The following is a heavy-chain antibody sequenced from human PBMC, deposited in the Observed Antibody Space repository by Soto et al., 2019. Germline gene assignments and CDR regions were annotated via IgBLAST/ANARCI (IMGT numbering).Heavy chain of an antibody. CDR1: GFTISSYA. V-gene: IGHV3-30-3*01. CDR2: VSYDGSNK. D-gene: IGHD3-16*01. CDR3: ARAYEGDYFDY. Sequence: QVQLVESWGGVVQPGRSLRLSCAAAGFTISSYAMHWVRQAPGKGLEWVAVVSYDGSNKYYADSVKGRFTISRDNSKNTLYLQMNSLRAEDTAVYYCARAYEGDYFDYWGQGTLVTVSS. J-gene: IGHJ4*02.